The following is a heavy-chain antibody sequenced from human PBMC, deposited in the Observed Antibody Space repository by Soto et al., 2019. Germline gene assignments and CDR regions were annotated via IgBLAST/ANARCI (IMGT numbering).Heavy chain of an antibody. J-gene: IGHJ4*02. CDR3: ATNTARFLEWLPNRN. Sequence: PSETLSLTCTVSGGSISSSSYYWGWIRQPPGKGLEWIGSIYYSGSTYYNPSLKSRVTISVDTSKNQFSLKLSSVTAADTAVYYCATNTARFLEWLPNRNWGQGTLVTVSS. CDR2: IYYSGST. V-gene: IGHV4-39*01. CDR1: GGSISSSSYY. D-gene: IGHD3-3*01.